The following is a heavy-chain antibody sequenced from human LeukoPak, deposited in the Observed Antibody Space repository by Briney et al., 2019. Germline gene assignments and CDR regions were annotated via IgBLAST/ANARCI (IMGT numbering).Heavy chain of an antibody. D-gene: IGHD5-24*01. CDR1: GYAFTGYY. J-gene: IGHJ4*02. Sequence: ASVKVSCKASGYAFTGYYMHWVRQAPGQGLEWMGWINPNSGGTNYAQKFQGRVTMTRDTSISTAYMELSRLRSDDTAVYYCASSPRGMATTNFDYWGQGTLVTVSS. CDR2: INPNSGGT. V-gene: IGHV1-2*02. CDR3: ASSPRGMATTNFDY.